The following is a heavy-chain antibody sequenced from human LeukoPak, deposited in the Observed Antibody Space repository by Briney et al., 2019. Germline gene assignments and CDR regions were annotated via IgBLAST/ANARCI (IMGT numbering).Heavy chain of an antibody. J-gene: IGHJ6*03. D-gene: IGHD6-19*01. CDR3: ARDEGDSRGWYLDYYSYMDV. Sequence: ASVKVSCKASGYTFTSYDINWVRQAPGQGLEWMGWISAYNGNTNYAQKFQGRVTMTTDTSTSTAYMELRSLRSDDTAVYYCARDEGDSRGWYLDYYSYMDVWGKGTTVTVSS. CDR2: ISAYNGNT. CDR1: GYTFTSYD. V-gene: IGHV1-18*01.